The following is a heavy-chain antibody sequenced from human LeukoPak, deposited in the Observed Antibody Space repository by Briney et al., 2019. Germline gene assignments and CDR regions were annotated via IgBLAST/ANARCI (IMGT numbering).Heavy chain of an antibody. J-gene: IGHJ3*02. CDR3: ARQKCTSTSCLTKNAFDI. Sequence: SETLSLTCTVSGSISGYYWSWIRQPPGKGLEWIGYIYTSGSTNYNPPLESRVTISVDTSKYQFSLDLSSVTAADTAVYYCARQKCTSTSCLTKNAFDIWGQGTMVTVSS. CDR1: GSISGYY. CDR2: IYTSGST. D-gene: IGHD2-2*01. V-gene: IGHV4-4*09.